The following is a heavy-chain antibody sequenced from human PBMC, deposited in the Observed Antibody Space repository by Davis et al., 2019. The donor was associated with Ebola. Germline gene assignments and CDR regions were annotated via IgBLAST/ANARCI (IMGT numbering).Heavy chain of an antibody. Sequence: GESLKISCAASGFTFREHAMHWVRQAPGKGLEWVALISYDGNIKYYADSVKGRFTISRDHSKHTLYLQMNSLRPEDTALYYCARTPEYHYGGTFDYWGLGTLVTVSS. D-gene: IGHD4-23*01. CDR1: GFTFREHA. CDR3: ARTPEYHYGGTFDY. V-gene: IGHV3-30-3*01. J-gene: IGHJ4*02. CDR2: ISYDGNIK.